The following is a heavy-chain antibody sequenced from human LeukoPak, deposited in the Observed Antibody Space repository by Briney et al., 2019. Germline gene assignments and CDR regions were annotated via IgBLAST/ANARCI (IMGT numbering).Heavy chain of an antibody. CDR3: ARHEGFGVVMEYYYYYYMDV. CDR1: GGSISSSSYY. J-gene: IGHJ6*03. CDR2: IYYSGST. D-gene: IGHD3-3*01. V-gene: IGHV4-39*01. Sequence: SETLSLTCTVSGGSISSSSYYWGWIRQPPGKGLEWIGSIYYSGSTYYNPSLKSRVTISVDTSKNQFSLKLSSVTAADTAVYYCARHEGFGVVMEYYYYYYMDVWGKGTTVTVSS.